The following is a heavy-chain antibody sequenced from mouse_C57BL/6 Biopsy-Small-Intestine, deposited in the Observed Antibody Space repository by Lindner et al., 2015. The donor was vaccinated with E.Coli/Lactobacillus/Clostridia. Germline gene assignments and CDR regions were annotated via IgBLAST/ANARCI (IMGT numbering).Heavy chain of an antibody. CDR1: GYTFTDYN. CDR2: INPNNGGT. Sequence: VQLQESGPELVKPGASVKMSCKASGYTFTDYNMHWVKQSHGKSLEWIEYINPNNGGTSYNQKFKGKATLTVNKSSSTAYMELRSLTSEDSAVYYCARFDYYGSSYPFAYWGQGTLVTVSA. V-gene: IGHV1-22*01. D-gene: IGHD1-1*01. J-gene: IGHJ3*01. CDR3: ARFDYYGSSYPFAY.